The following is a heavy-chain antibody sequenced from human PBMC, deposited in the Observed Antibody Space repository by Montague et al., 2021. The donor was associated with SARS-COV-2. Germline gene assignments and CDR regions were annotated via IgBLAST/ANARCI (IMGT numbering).Heavy chain of an antibody. V-gene: IGHV6-1*01. CDR1: GDSVSSNIAA. CDR2: TKYTSTRYE. J-gene: IGHJ3*01. CDR3: ARDLYWAFDA. Sequence: CAISGDSVSSNIAAWNWIRQSPSSGLEWPGRTKYTSTRYETYAVSVQSRITITADTSKNQFSLHLNSVTPEDTAVYYCARDLYWAFDAWGLGTTVTVSA. D-gene: IGHD2-8*02.